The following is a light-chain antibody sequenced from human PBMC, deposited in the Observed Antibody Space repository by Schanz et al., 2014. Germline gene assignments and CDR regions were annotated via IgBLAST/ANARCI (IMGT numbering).Light chain of an antibody. CDR1: SSDVGGYNY. CDR3: SSYGGSNFVV. V-gene: IGLV2-14*01. Sequence: QSALTQPASVSGSPGQSVTISCTGTSSDVGGYNYVSWYQQHPGKAPKLIIYDVGDRPSGVSNRFSGSKSGNTASLTISGLQDEDEADYYCSSYGGSNFVVFGGGTKLTVL. J-gene: IGLJ2*01. CDR2: DVG.